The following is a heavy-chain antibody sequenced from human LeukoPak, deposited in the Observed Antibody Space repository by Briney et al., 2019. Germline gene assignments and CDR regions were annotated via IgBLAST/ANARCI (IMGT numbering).Heavy chain of an antibody. CDR3: ARDLVQLWSKDY. Sequence: GGSLRLSCATSGFTLSNYEFNWVRQAPGKGLEWISYISSSGRNIYYADSVKGRFTISRDNAKSSLYLQMNSLRAEDTAVYYCARDLVQLWSKDYWGQGTLVTVSS. CDR2: ISSSGRNI. V-gene: IGHV3-48*03. D-gene: IGHD5-18*01. J-gene: IGHJ4*02. CDR1: GFTLSNYE.